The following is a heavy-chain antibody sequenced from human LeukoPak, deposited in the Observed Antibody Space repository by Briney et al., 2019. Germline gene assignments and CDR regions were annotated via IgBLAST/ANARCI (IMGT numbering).Heavy chain of an antibody. J-gene: IGHJ4*02. V-gene: IGHV1-46*01. CDR3: ALYSSTWY. Sequence: ASVKVSCKASGYTFTSYYIHWVRQAPGQGLEWMGIINPTGGSTTYAQKFQGRVTMTRDTSTSTVFMEVNSLRSEDTAVYYCALYSSTWYWGQGTLVTVSS. D-gene: IGHD6-13*01. CDR2: INPTGGST. CDR1: GYTFTSYY.